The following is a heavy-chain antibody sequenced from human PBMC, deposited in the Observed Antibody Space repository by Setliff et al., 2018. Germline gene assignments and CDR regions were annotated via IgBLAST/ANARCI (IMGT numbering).Heavy chain of an antibody. J-gene: IGHJ4*02. CDR1: GGSISSSGYY. CDR2: IYYRGST. D-gene: IGHD3-22*01. Sequence: PSETLSLTCTVSGGSISSSGYYWGWIRQPPGKGLEWIGSIYYRGSTYYNPSLKSRVTMSVDASKNQFSLKLSSVTAADTAAYYCARGDSSGYYYILFDFCGQGTLVTVSS. V-gene: IGHV4-39*07. CDR3: ARGDSSGYYYILFDF.